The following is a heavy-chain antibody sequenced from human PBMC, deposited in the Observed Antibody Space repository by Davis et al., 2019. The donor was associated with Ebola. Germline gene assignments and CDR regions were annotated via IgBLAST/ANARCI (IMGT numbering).Heavy chain of an antibody. V-gene: IGHV3-72*01. CDR3: ARESMPVTSLDY. CDR1: GFAFSAYY. D-gene: IGHD4-17*01. CDR2: SRNKENRYST. J-gene: IGHJ4*02. Sequence: GGSLRLSCAASGFAFSAYYMDWARLTPGKGLEWVGLSRNKENRYSTEYAASVKDRFTISRDDSKNLLYLQMNSLRAEDTAVYYCARESMPVTSLDYWGQGTLVTVSS.